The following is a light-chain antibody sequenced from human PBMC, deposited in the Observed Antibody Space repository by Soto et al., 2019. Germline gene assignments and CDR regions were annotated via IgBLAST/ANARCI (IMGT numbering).Light chain of an antibody. V-gene: IGLV2-14*01. Sequence: QSVLTQPASVSGSPGQSITISCSGTNSDVGGYNYVSWYQQHPGKAPKLMLYDVSYRPSGISNRFSGSKSDNTASLTISGLQAEDETDYCCSSYTPRSLYVFGTGTRSPS. CDR3: SSYTPRSLYV. CDR2: DVS. J-gene: IGLJ1*01. CDR1: NSDVGGYNY.